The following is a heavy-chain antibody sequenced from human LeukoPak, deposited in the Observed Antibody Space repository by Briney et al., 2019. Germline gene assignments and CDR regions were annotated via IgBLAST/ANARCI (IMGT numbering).Heavy chain of an antibody. CDR3: ARNLGQTWGTVTTDLWYFDH. Sequence: SSETLSLTCTVSGASIITTNYYWGWIRQPPGKGLEWIGSISYSGNAYYNPSLRSPLSISMDASKNQFSLKVRSVTAADTAVYYCARNLGQTWGTVTTDLWYFDHWGQGTRVPVSS. V-gene: IGHV4-39*01. D-gene: IGHD4-11*01. CDR1: GASIITTNYY. CDR2: ISYSGNA. J-gene: IGHJ4*02.